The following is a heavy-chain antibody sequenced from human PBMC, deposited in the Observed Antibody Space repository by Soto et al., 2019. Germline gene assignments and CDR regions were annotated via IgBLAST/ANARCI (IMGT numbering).Heavy chain of an antibody. CDR2: ITSSSSYI. J-gene: IGHJ4*02. CDR3: ARDPVTYGSYFDY. CDR1: GFTFSSDA. V-gene: IGHV3-21*01. Sequence: EVQLVESGGGLVKPGGSLRLSCAASGFTFSSDAMNWVRQAPGKGLEWVSSITSSSSYIYYADSVKGRFTISRDNAKNSLYLQMNSLRAEDTAVYYCARDPVTYGSYFDYWGQGTLVTVSS. D-gene: IGHD3-10*01.